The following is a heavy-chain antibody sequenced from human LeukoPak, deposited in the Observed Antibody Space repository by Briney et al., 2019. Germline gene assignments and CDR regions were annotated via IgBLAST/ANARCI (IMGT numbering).Heavy chain of an antibody. D-gene: IGHD5-18*01. J-gene: IGHJ5*02. Sequence: GGSLRLSCAASGFTFSSYGMHWVRQAPGKGLEWVAVISYDGSNKYYADSVKGRFTISRDNSKNTLYLQMNSLRAEDTAVYYCAKQIQLWSYNWLDPWGQGTLVTVSS. CDR3: AKQIQLWSYNWLDP. CDR1: GFTFSSYG. V-gene: IGHV3-30*18. CDR2: ISYDGSNK.